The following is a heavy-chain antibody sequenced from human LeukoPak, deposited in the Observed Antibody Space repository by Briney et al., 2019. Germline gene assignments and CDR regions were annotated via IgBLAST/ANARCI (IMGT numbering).Heavy chain of an antibody. CDR3: ARVGGSGSYYTEGGDY. Sequence: PGGSLRLSCVGSGFIFSSSAMSWVRQAPGKGLEWVSGTSGGGTDTYYADSVKGRFTISRDNSKNTLYLQMNSLRAEDTAVYYCARVGGSGSYYTEGGDYWGQGTLVTVSS. CDR1: GFIFSSSA. J-gene: IGHJ4*02. V-gene: IGHV3-23*01. CDR2: TSGGGTDT. D-gene: IGHD3-10*01.